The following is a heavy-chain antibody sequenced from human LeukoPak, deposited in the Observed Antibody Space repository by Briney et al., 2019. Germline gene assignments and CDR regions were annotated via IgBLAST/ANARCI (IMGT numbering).Heavy chain of an antibody. CDR1: GFMFSTYA. CDR3: ARDGSYSSSWYFDY. J-gene: IGHJ4*02. CDR2: INQDGSAE. Sequence: GGSLRLSCAASGFMFSTYAMSWVRQAPGQGLEWVANINQDGSAEYYVDSVRGRFTLSRDNAKNSLYLQMNSLRAEDTAVYYCARDGSYSSSWYFDYWGQGTLVTVSS. D-gene: IGHD6-13*01. V-gene: IGHV3-7*01.